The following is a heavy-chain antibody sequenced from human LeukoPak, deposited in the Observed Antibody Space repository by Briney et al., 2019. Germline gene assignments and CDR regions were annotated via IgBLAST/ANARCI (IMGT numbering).Heavy chain of an antibody. CDR2: ISTGGDNK. D-gene: IGHD2-2*01. Sequence: GGSLRLSCAASGFTFSRYAMNWVRQAPGKGLEWVSYISTGGDNKFYADSLKGRFTVSRDNAKNSLFLQMDSLRAEDTAVYYCARSFCTSARCSKGHYYYVMDVWGQGTTVTVSS. V-gene: IGHV3-21*01. CDR1: GFTFSRYA. CDR3: ARSFCTSARCSKGHYYYVMDV. J-gene: IGHJ6*02.